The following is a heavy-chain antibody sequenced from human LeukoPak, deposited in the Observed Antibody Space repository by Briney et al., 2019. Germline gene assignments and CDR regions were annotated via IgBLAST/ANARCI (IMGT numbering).Heavy chain of an antibody. CDR1: GYTFTGYY. Sequence: ASVKVSCKASGYTFTGYYMHWVRQAPGQGLEWMGWINPNSGGTNYAQKFQGWVTMTRDTSISTAYMELSRLRSDDTAVYYCARGSSDMPDAFDIWGQGTMVTVSS. CDR2: INPNSGGT. J-gene: IGHJ3*02. CDR3: ARGSSDMPDAFDI. D-gene: IGHD6-19*01. V-gene: IGHV1-2*04.